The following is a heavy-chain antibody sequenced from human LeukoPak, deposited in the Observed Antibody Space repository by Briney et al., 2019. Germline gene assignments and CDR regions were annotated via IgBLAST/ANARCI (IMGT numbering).Heavy chain of an antibody. CDR1: GYTFTSYD. J-gene: IGHJ6*03. D-gene: IGHD6-13*01. CDR3: ARAASWSPIGDYYYYMDV. Sequence: ASVKVSCKASGYTFTSYDINWVRQVTGQGLEWMGWMNPNSGNTDYAQKFQGRVTMTRDTSISTVYMDLSSLRSEDTAVYYCARAASWSPIGDYYYYMDVWGKGTTVTISS. CDR2: MNPNSGNT. V-gene: IGHV1-8*01.